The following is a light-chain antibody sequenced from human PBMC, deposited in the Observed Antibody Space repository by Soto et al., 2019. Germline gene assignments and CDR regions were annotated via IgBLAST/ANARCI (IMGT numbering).Light chain of an antibody. J-gene: IGKJ4*01. CDR1: QSVSTN. CDR2: GAS. V-gene: IGKV3-15*01. Sequence: EMVMTQSPATLSVSPGERATLSCRASQSVSTNLAWYQQKPGQAPRLLIYGASTRATGIPARFSGSGSGTEFTLTISSLQSEDFAVYYCQQYNSWPPVTFGGGTKVEIK. CDR3: QQYNSWPPVT.